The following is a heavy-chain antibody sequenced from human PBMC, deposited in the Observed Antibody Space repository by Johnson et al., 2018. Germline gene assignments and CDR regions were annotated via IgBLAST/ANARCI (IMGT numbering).Heavy chain of an antibody. CDR1: GFIFSSYG. CDR2: ISYDGSNK. V-gene: IGHV3-30*18. D-gene: IGHD3-22*01. Sequence: QVQLVESGGGVVQPGRSLRLSCAASGFIFSSYGMHWVRQAPGKGLEWVAVISYDGSNKYYAYSVKGRFTISRDNSKNTLYLQMNNLRAEDTAVYYCAKSRPHYYDSADFQHWGQGTLVTVSS. J-gene: IGHJ1*01. CDR3: AKSRPHYYDSADFQH.